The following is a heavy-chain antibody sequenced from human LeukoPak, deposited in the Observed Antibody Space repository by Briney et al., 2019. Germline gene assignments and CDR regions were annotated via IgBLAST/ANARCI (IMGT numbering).Heavy chain of an antibody. CDR2: IYYSGST. D-gene: IGHD6-13*01. J-gene: IGHJ4*02. CDR1: GGSISSYY. Sequence: SSETLSLTCTVSGGSISSYYWSWIRQPPGKGLEWIGYIYYSGSTNYNPSLKSRVTISVDTSKNQFSLKLSSVAAADTAVYYCASLYSRLAAVDYWGQGTLVTVSS. V-gene: IGHV4-59*01. CDR3: ASLYSRLAAVDY.